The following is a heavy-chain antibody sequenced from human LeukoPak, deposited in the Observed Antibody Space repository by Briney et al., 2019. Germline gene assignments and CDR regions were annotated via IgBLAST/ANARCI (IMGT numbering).Heavy chain of an antibody. CDR1: GFTFSIYV. CDR2: IYSGGST. D-gene: IGHD3-10*01. Sequence: PGGSLRLSCAASGFTFSIYVMSWVRQAPGKGLEWVSVIYSGGSTYYADSVEGRFTISRDNSKNTLYLHMSSLRAEDTAVYYCVKPGGSLYYGSDDYWGQGTLVTVSS. V-gene: IGHV3-23*03. CDR3: VKPGGSLYYGSDDY. J-gene: IGHJ4*02.